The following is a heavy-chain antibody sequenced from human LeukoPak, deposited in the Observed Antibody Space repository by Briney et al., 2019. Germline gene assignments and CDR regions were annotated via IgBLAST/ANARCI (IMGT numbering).Heavy chain of an antibody. CDR3: ARHMTTVTTPIDV. D-gene: IGHD4-17*01. J-gene: IGHJ6*03. CDR1: GVSISSSSYY. CDR2: IYYSGST. V-gene: IGHV4-39*01. Sequence: WETLSLTCTVSGVSISSSSYYWGWIRQPPGKGLEWIVSIYYSGSTYYNPSLKSRVTISVDTSKNQFSLKLSSVTAADTAVYYCARHMTTVTTPIDVWGKGTTVTISS.